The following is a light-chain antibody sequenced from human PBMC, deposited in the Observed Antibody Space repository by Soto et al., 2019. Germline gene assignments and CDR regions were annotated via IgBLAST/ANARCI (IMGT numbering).Light chain of an antibody. V-gene: IGKV3-15*01. CDR1: QSVSSN. CDR3: QQYNNWPPIT. CDR2: GAS. J-gene: IGKJ5*01. Sequence: EIVMTQSPATLSVSPGERANLSCRASQSVSSNLAWYQQKPGQAPRLLIYGASTRATGIPARFSGSGSGTEFTLTISSLQSEDFAVYYGQQYNNWPPITFGQGTRLEIK.